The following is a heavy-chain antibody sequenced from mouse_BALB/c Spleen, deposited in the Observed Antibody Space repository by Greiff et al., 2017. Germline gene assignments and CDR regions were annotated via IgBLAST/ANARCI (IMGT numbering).Heavy chain of an antibody. V-gene: IGHV5-17*02. J-gene: IGHJ1*01. CDR3: ARGPTYGSSLYWYFDV. Sequence: EVKLMESGGGLVQPGGSRKLSCAASGFTFSSFGMHWVRQAPEKRLEWVAYISSGSSTIYYADTVKGRFTISRDNPKNTLFLQMTSLRSEDTAMYYCARGPTYGSSLYWYFDVWGAGTTVTVSS. CDR1: GFTFSSFG. CDR2: ISSGSSTI. D-gene: IGHD1-1*01.